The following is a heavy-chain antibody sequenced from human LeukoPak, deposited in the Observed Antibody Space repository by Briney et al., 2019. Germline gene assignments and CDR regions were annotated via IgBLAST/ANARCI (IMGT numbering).Heavy chain of an antibody. CDR2: INSDTSYI. CDR3: ATFSAGSDQSAYY. D-gene: IGHD3-16*02. CDR1: GFTFSDFW. J-gene: IGHJ4*02. Sequence: GGSLRLCCAASGFTFSDFWMNWVRQSPGKGLEWVSRINSDTSYICYADSVKGRFTISRDDATNTLYFEMHNLTAEDTAVYYCATFSAGSDQSAYYGGLEYLVSV. V-gene: IGHV3-74*01.